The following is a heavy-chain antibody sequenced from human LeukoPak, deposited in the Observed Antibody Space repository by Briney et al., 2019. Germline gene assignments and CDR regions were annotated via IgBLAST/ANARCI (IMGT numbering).Heavy chain of an antibody. CDR1: GYSFSSSG. CDR3: AREGRLAPWLVPGGWFDP. V-gene: IGHV1-18*01. J-gene: IGHJ5*02. D-gene: IGHD6-19*01. Sequence: ASVKVSCKASGYSFSSSGINWVRQAPGHGLEWMGWISASNGNTDYAQNFQGRVTMTTDTSTSTAYMELKSLRSDDTAVYYCAREGRLAPWLVPGGWFDPWGQGTLVTVCS. CDR2: ISASNGNT.